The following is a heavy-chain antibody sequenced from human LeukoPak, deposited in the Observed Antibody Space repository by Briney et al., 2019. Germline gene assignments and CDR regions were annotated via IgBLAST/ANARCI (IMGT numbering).Heavy chain of an antibody. Sequence: GGSLRLSCAASGYSFDDNALSWVRQAPGKGLEWVSTINWNAEYITYADSVRGRFTISRDHAKNSVYLQMDSLRVEDTALYYCARDRMGATGNFDYWGQGTLVTVSS. J-gene: IGHJ4*02. CDR3: ARDRMGATGNFDY. CDR1: GYSFDDNA. V-gene: IGHV3-20*04. CDR2: INWNAEYI. D-gene: IGHD1-26*01.